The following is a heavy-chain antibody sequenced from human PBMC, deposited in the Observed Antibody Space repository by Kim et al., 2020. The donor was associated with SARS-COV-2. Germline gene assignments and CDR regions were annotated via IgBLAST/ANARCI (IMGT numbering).Heavy chain of an antibody. Sequence: GGSLRLSCAASGFTFSTYNMNWVRQAPGKGLEWVSSISSNSGNMRYADSVKGRFTLSRDNSENSLHLQMNSLRAEDTAVYYCTRGGCGGNSCQSHDFFDFWGQGILVTVSS. CDR1: GFTFSTYN. CDR3: TRGGCGGNSCQSHDFFDF. V-gene: IGHV3-21*01. D-gene: IGHD2-21*01. CDR2: ISSNSGNM. J-gene: IGHJ4*01.